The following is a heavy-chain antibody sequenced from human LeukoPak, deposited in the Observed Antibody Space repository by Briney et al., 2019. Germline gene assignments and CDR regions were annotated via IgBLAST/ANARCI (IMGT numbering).Heavy chain of an antibody. CDR1: GFTFSSYA. CDR3: AKDSWGLYGGLYYFDY. D-gene: IGHD4/OR15-4a*01. V-gene: IGHV3-23*01. J-gene: IGHJ4*02. CDR2: ISVSGGST. Sequence: PGGSLRLSCAASGFTFSSYAMSWVRQAPGKGLEWVSAISVSGGSTYYADSVKGRFTISRDNSKNTLYLQMTRLRAEDTAVYYCAKDSWGLYGGLYYFDYWGQGTLVTVSS.